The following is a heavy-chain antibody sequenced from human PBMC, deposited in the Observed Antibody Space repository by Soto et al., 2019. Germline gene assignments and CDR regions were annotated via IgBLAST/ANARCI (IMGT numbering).Heavy chain of an antibody. CDR3: SRRAETNGWNGFCADKDYFDF. V-gene: IGHV1-8*01. Sequence: GASVKVSCKASGYTFPSYDIYWVRQATGQGFEWMEWMNPNTGNSGYAQKFQGRVTMTSDTSLSTAHMVLSSLRSEDASVYYCSRRAETNGWNGFCADKDYFDFWGQGTLVTVSS. D-gene: IGHD1-1*01. CDR1: GYTFPSYD. CDR2: MNPNTGNS. J-gene: IGHJ4*02.